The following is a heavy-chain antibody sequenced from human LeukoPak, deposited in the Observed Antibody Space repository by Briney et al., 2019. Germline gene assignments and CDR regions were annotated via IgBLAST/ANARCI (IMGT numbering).Heavy chain of an antibody. V-gene: IGHV3-23*01. CDR2: ISGSGGST. J-gene: IGHJ3*02. CDR3: ARDSTPPSAFDI. CDR1: GFTFSSDA. Sequence: GGSPRLSCAASGFTFSSDAMSWDRQAPGKGLEWVSAISGSGGSTYYADSVKGRFTISRDNSKNTLYLQMNSLRAEDTAVYYCARDSTPPSAFDIWGQGTMVTVSS.